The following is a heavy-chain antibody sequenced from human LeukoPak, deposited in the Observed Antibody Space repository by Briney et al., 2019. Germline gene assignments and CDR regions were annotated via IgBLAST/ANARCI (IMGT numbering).Heavy chain of an antibody. Sequence: PGGSLRLSCAASGFTFSSYSMNWVRQAPGKGLEWVSYISSSSSTIYYADSVKGRFTISRDNAKNTLYLQMNSLRAEDTAVYYCARSPDFWSGSYMDVWGKGTTVTVSS. CDR1: GFTFSSYS. CDR2: ISSSSSTI. V-gene: IGHV3-48*04. CDR3: ARSPDFWSGSYMDV. D-gene: IGHD3-3*01. J-gene: IGHJ6*03.